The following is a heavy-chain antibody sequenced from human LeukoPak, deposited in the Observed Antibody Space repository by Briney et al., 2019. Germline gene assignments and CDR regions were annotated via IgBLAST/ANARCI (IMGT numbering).Heavy chain of an antibody. D-gene: IGHD3-10*01. Sequence: GGSLRLSCVASGFTVSTNHMNWVRQAPGKGLEWVSYISSSSSTIYYADSVKGRFTVSRDNAKNSLYLQMNSLRAEDTAIYCCAREDASGSYGNDYWGQGTLVTVSS. J-gene: IGHJ4*02. V-gene: IGHV3-48*04. CDR1: GFTVSTNH. CDR3: AREDASGSYGNDY. CDR2: ISSSSSTI.